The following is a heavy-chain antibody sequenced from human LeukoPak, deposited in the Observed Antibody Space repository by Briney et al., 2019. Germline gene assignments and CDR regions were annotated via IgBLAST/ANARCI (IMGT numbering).Heavy chain of an antibody. CDR1: GFTFSSHG. CDR2: IIPSGHTT. Sequence: GGSLRLSCAASGFTFSSHGMNWVRQAPGKGLEWVSGIIPSGHTTYYADSVRGRFTISRDNSRNTLYLQMNSLRTEDTAVYYCAKDDRWLQFCCWGQGTLVTVSS. CDR3: AKDDRWLQFCC. J-gene: IGHJ4*02. V-gene: IGHV3-23*01. D-gene: IGHD5-24*01.